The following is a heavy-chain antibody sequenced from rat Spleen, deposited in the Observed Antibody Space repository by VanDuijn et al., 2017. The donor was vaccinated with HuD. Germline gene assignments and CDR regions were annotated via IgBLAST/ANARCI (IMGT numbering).Heavy chain of an antibody. CDR1: GFSLSRHG. CDR3: ATNPHYDWYFDF. Sequence: QVHLKESGPGRVQPSQTLSLTCTVAGFSLSRHGVICVRQPPGKGLEWMGIIWSNGGTDYNSAIKSRLNISRDTSKSQVFLKMNSLQTEDTAMYFSATNPHYDWYFDFWGPGTMVTVSS. CDR2: IWSNGGT. V-gene: IGHV2-13*01. J-gene: IGHJ1*01. D-gene: IGHD3-4*01.